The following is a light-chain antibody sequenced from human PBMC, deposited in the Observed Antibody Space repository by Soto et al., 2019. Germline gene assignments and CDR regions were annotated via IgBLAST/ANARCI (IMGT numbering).Light chain of an antibody. J-gene: IGLJ1*01. CDR2: EVS. V-gene: IGLV2-14*01. CDR3: NSYAGDIIRFV. Sequence: QSVLTQPASVSGSPGQSVTISCTGTSSDVGAYKYASWYQQHPGKAPKLMIYEVSNRPSGVSNRFSGSKSGNTASLTISGLQADDEADYYCNSYAGDIIRFVFGTGTKVTVL. CDR1: SSDVGAYKY.